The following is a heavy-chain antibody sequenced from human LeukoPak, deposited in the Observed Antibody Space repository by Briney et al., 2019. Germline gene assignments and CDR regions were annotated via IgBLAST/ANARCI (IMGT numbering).Heavy chain of an antibody. CDR3: ARSQAKYSSGWLMTDSFQH. D-gene: IGHD6-19*01. CDR1: GFTFSDYY. V-gene: IGHV3-11*04. J-gene: IGHJ1*01. CDR2: ISSSGSTI. Sequence: GGSLRLSCAASGFTFSDYYMSWIRQAPGKGLEWVSYISSSGSTIYYADSGKGRFTISTDNAKNSLYPQMNSLRAEDTAVYYCARSQAKYSSGWLMTDSFQHWGQGTLVTVTS.